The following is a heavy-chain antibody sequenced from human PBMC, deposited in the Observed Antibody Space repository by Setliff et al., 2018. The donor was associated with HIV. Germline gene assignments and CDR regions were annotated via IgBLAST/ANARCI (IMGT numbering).Heavy chain of an antibody. Sequence: PSETLSLTCTVSGGSISSYYWSWIRQPPGKGLEWIGYIYNSASTSYNPSLKSRVTISVDTPNNRFALKLTSVTAADTAVYYCAKRAVQDGTVTSSNWFESWGQGTLVTVSS. CDR1: GGSISSYY. CDR2: IYNSAST. CDR3: AKRAVQDGTVTSSNWFES. J-gene: IGHJ5*01. V-gene: IGHV4-4*09. D-gene: IGHD1-7*01.